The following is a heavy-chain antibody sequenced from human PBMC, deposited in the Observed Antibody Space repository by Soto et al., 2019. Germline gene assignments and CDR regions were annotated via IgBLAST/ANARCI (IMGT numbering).Heavy chain of an antibody. V-gene: IGHV3-7*04. CDR2: IKQDGSEA. CDR1: GFTFDYYW. D-gene: IGHD6-19*01. CDR3: ARDFWIAVSGTRESYFDP. J-gene: IGHJ5*02. Sequence: EAQLVESGGGFVQPGGSLRLSCAASGFTFDYYWMSWVRQAPGRGLEWVANIKQDGSEAYYADSVKGRFTISRDNAKNSLDLQMNSLRFEDTAVYYCARDFWIAVSGTRESYFDPWGQGTLVTVSS.